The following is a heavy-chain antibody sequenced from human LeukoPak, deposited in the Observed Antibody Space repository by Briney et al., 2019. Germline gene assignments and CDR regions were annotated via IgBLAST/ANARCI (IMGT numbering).Heavy chain of an antibody. J-gene: IGHJ3*02. Sequence: GGSLRLSCAASGFTFSNYEVNWVRQAPGKGLEWVSYITPSGSTKCYADSVKGRFTISRDNAKNSLYLNMDSLRAEDTAVYYCARDRDPGYNDSSGYRRVNAFDIWGQGTMVTVSS. V-gene: IGHV3-48*03. CDR1: GFTFSNYE. D-gene: IGHD3-22*01. CDR3: ARDRDPGYNDSSGYRRVNAFDI. CDR2: ITPSGSTK.